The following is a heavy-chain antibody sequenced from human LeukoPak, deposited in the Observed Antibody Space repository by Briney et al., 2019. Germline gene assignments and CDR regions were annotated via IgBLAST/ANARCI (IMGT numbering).Heavy chain of an antibody. CDR2: ITRSGTTI. V-gene: IGHV3-48*02. CDR1: GFTLSTYS. D-gene: IGHD3-22*01. CDR3: ARGGNIGYDYNAFDI. Sequence: GGSLRLSCAASGFTLSTYSMNWVRQAPGKGLGWASYITRSGTTIYYADSVKGRFTISRDNAKNSLYLQMNSLRDEDTAVYYCARGGNIGYDYNAFDIWGQGAMVTVSS. J-gene: IGHJ3*02.